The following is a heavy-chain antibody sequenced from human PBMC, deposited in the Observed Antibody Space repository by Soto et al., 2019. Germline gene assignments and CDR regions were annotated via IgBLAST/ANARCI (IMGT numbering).Heavy chain of an antibody. J-gene: IGHJ3*02. Sequence: PSETLSLTCTVSGGSISSGDYYWSWIRQYPGKGLEWIGFIYYTGTTYYNPSLKSRVTISVDTSKSQFSLKLNSVTAADTAVYYCTTEAYDNSGSLAFDIWGPGTLVTVSS. CDR1: GGSISSGDYY. CDR3: TTEAYDNSGSLAFDI. D-gene: IGHD3-22*01. V-gene: IGHV4-30-4*08. CDR2: IYYTGTT.